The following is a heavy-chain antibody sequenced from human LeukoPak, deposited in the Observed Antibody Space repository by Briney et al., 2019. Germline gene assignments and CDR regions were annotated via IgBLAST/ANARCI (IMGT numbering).Heavy chain of an antibody. J-gene: IGHJ4*02. Sequence: SQTLSLTCTVSGDSISSASYYWSWIRQPAGKGLEWIGRIYTSGSTNYNPSLKSRVTMSLDASRNQFSLRLTSVTAADTAVYFCARDEGVLRFLEYWGQGIQVTVSS. CDR3: ARDEGVLRFLEY. CDR2: IYTSGST. V-gene: IGHV4-61*02. CDR1: GDSISSASYY. D-gene: IGHD3-3*01.